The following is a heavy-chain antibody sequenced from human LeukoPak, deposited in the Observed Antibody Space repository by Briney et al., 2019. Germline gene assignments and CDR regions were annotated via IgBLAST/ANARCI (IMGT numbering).Heavy chain of an antibody. Sequence: PGGSLRLSCAASGFTFSSYSMNWVRQAPGKGLEWVSSISSSSSYIYYADSVKGRFTISRDNAKNSLCLQMNSLRAEDTAVYYCAWMYDSSANGYWGQGTLVTVSS. D-gene: IGHD3-22*01. V-gene: IGHV3-21*01. J-gene: IGHJ4*02. CDR1: GFTFSSYS. CDR2: ISSSSSYI. CDR3: AWMYDSSANGY.